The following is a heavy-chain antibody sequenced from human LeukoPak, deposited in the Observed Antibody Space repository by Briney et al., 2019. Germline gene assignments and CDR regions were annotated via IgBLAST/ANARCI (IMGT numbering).Heavy chain of an antibody. V-gene: IGHV4-39*01. CDR3: ARLEGHYYDSSGYSYYFDY. Sequence: SETLSLPCTVSGGSISSSNYYWGWIRQPPGKGLEWIGSIYYSGSTYYNPSLKSRVTISVDTSKNQFSLKLSSVTAADTAVYYCARLEGHYYDSSGYSYYFDYWGQGTLVTVSS. J-gene: IGHJ4*02. D-gene: IGHD3-22*01. CDR2: IYYSGST. CDR1: GGSISSSNYY.